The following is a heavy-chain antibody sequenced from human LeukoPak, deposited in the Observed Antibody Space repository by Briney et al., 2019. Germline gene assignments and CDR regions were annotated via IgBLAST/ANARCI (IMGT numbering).Heavy chain of an antibody. V-gene: IGHV5-51*01. J-gene: IGHJ4*02. D-gene: IGHD3-10*01. CDR3: ARHTGSGSYFDY. CDR2: IYAGDSDT. CDR1: GYSFTSYW. Sequence: ESLKISCKSSGYSFTSYWIAWVRQKPGKGLEWMGIIYAGDSDTRYGPSFQGQVTVSVDKSINTAYMQLSSLEASDTAIYYCARHTGSGSYFDYWGQGTLVTVSS.